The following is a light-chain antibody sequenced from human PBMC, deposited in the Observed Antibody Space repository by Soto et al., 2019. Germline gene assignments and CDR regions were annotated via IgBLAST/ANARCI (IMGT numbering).Light chain of an antibody. Sequence: QSVLTQPPSASGTPGQRVTISCSGSSSNVGINYVYWYQQPPGTAPKLLMYGNKQRPSGVPDRFSGSKSGTSASLAISGLRSEDEADYYCAAWDDSLSGLLFGGGTKVTVL. CDR1: SSNVGINY. CDR3: AAWDDSLSGLL. CDR2: GNK. V-gene: IGLV1-47*01. J-gene: IGLJ2*01.